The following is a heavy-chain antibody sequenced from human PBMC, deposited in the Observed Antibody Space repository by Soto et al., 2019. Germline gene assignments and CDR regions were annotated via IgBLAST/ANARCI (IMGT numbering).Heavy chain of an antibody. J-gene: IGHJ4*02. V-gene: IGHV3-74*01. CDR2: ISGDGSAT. Sequence: GGSLRLSCAASGFTFSDYYMSWIRQAPGKGLVWLSRISGDGSATDYADSVKGRFTISRDNAKNTLYLQMKSLRAEDTAVYYCTRSITGFSYADSWGQGTLVTVSS. CDR1: GFTFSDYY. D-gene: IGHD2-2*01. CDR3: TRSITGFSYADS.